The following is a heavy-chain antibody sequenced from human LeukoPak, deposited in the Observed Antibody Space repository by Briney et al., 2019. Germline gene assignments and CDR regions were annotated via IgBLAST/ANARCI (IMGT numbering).Heavy chain of an antibody. V-gene: IGHV3-7*04. D-gene: IGHD2-15*01. J-gene: IGHJ6*02. Sequence: GESLRLSCAASGFIFSTYWMSWVRQAPGKGLEWVANIKQDGSEKYYVDSVKGRFTISRDNAKNSLYLQMNSLRAEDTAVYFCARDIVVVVTAPNYYYYGMDVWGQGTTVTVSS. CDR2: IKQDGSEK. CDR3: ARDIVVVVTAPNYYYYGMDV. CDR1: GFIFSTYW.